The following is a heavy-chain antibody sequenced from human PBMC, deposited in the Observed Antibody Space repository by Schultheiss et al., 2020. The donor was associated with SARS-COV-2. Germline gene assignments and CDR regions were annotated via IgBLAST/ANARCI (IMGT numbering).Heavy chain of an antibody. D-gene: IGHD6-6*01. J-gene: IGHJ6*02. CDR2: IIPIFGTP. CDR1: GYTFTSYG. V-gene: IGHV1-18*01. CDR3: ARSRIAARPTPARDYYYYGMDV. Sequence: ASVKVSCKASGYTFTSYGISWVRQAPGQGLEWMGAIIPIFGTPNYAQQFQGRVTMTTDTSTSTAYMELRSLRSDDTAVYYCARSRIAARPTPARDYYYYGMDVWGQGTTVTVSS.